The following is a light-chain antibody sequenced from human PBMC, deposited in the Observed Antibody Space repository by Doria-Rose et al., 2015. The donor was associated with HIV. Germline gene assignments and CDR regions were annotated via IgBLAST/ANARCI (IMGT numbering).Light chain of an antibody. Sequence: LTQSPGTLSLSPGERATLSCRASQSFSSTYLAWYQQKPGQAPSLLIYDGSTRATGIPDRLSASGSGTDFTLTINRLEPEDFALYYCHQYGTSWTFGQGTKVEI. CDR3: HQYGTSWT. J-gene: IGKJ1*01. CDR1: QSFSSTY. CDR2: DGS. V-gene: IGKV3-20*01.